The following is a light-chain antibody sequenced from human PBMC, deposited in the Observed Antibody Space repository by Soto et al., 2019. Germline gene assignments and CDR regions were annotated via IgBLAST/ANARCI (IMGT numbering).Light chain of an antibody. CDR3: QQSDRTPPT. CDR2: AAS. CDR1: QSISRY. J-gene: IGKJ1*01. V-gene: IGKV1-39*01. Sequence: DIQMTQSPSPLSASVGDRVTVTCRASQSISRYLNWYQQKPGNAPKLLIYAASNLQSGVPSRFSGSGSGTDFTLTISSLHPEDFATYFCQQSDRTPPTFGQGTKVEIK.